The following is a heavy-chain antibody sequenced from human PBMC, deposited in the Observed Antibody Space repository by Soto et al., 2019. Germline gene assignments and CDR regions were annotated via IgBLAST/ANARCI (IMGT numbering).Heavy chain of an antibody. D-gene: IGHD3-22*01. Sequence: SETLSLTCTVSGGSISSGGYYWSWIRQHPGKGLEWIGYIYYSGSTYYNPSLKSRVTISVDTSKNQFSLKLSSVTAADTAVYYCASTATRYYYDSSGYYPFDYWGQGTLVTGSS. J-gene: IGHJ4*02. CDR3: ASTATRYYYDSSGYYPFDY. CDR1: GGSISSGGYY. V-gene: IGHV4-31*03. CDR2: IYYSGST.